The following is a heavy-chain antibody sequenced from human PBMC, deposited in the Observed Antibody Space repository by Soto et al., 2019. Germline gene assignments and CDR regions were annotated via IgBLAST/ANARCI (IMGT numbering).Heavy chain of an antibody. CDR3: AHRSIPDNYGWGRYFDY. CDR2: IFWDGDQ. Sequence: QITLKESGPTLVKPTQTLTVTCTFSGFALSTRGVGVGWVRQPPGKALEWLALIFWDGDQRFSPSLNGRAAITSDTSKNQVVFTLTNVDLVDTATYYCAHRSIPDNYGWGRYFDYWGQGSRVTVSS. CDR1: GFALSTRGVG. D-gene: IGHD3-10*01. J-gene: IGHJ4*02. V-gene: IGHV2-5*02.